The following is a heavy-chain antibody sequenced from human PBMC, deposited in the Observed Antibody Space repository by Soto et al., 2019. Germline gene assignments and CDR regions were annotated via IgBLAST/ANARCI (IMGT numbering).Heavy chain of an antibody. CDR2: IYWDDDK. J-gene: IGHJ4*02. CDR3: VHRERDDPLISN. D-gene: IGHD1-1*01. CDR1: GFSVSTNGVG. Sequence: QITLKESGPTLVKPTQTLMLTCIISGFSVSTNGVGVGWIRQPPGKALEWLALIYWDDDKRYSPSLKSRLTNTKDTSKNQLVLIMTNMDPVDTATYSCVHRERDDPLISNWGQGTLVTVSS. V-gene: IGHV2-5*02.